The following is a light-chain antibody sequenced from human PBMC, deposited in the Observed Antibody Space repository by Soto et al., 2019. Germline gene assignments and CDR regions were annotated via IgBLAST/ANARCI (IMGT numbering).Light chain of an antibody. Sequence: QSVLTQPASVSGSPGQSITISCTGTRSDVGGYKFVSWYQQHPGKAPKLMIYEVTDRPSGVSNRFSGSKSGSTASLTISGLQAEDEADYYCSSYTSRNTLAFGGGTKLTVL. CDR3: SSYTSRNTLA. CDR2: EVT. V-gene: IGLV2-14*01. J-gene: IGLJ2*01. CDR1: RSDVGGYKF.